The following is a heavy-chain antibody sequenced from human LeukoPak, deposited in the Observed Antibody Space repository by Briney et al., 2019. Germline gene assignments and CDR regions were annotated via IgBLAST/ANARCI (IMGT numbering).Heavy chain of an antibody. CDR1: GGSISSYY. V-gene: IGHV4-59*01. CDR2: ICYSGST. J-gene: IGHJ4*02. Sequence: SETLSLTCTVSGGSISSYYWSWIRQPPGKGLEWIGYICYSGSTNYNPSLKSRVTISVDTSKNQFSLKLSSVTAADTAVYYCARGSSSWPFDYWGQGTLVTVSS. D-gene: IGHD6-13*01. CDR3: ARGSSSWPFDY.